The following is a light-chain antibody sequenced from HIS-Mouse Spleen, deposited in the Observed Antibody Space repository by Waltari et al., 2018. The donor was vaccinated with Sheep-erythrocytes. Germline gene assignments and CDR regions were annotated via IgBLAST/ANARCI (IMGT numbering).Light chain of an antibody. CDR1: SPNIGSNP. V-gene: IGLV1-44*01. CDR2: SNN. CDR3: AAWDDSLNGYV. Sequence: QSVLTQPPSASGTPGQRVTISFSGSSPNIGSNPVNWYQQPPGTAPKLLIYSNNQRPSGVPDRFSGSKSGTSASLAISGLQSEDEADYYCAAWDDSLNGYVFGTGTKVTVL. J-gene: IGLJ1*01.